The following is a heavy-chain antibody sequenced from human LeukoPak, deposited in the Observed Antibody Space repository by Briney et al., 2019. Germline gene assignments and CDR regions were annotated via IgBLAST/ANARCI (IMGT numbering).Heavy chain of an antibody. Sequence: GGSLRLSCAASGFTLSSYGMHWVRQAPGKGLEGVAVIWYDGSNKYYADSVKGRFSISRDNSKNTLYLQMNSLRAEDTAVYYCARSGSSLSYYFDYWGQGTLVTVSS. CDR2: IWYDGSNK. D-gene: IGHD6-6*01. CDR1: GFTLSSYG. J-gene: IGHJ4*02. V-gene: IGHV3-33*01. CDR3: ARSGSSLSYYFDY.